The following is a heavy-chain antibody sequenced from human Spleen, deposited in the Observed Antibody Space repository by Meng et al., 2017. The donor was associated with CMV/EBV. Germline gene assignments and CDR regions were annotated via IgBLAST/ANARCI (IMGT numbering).Heavy chain of an antibody. D-gene: IGHD3-3*01. CDR3: ARGTFWSGFYSDY. Sequence: ASVKVSCKASGYTFTSYGISWVRQAPGQGLEWIGWMSPKSGNTGYAPKFQGRVTMTGSTSISTAYMELSSLRSEDTAVYYCARGTFWSGFYSDYWGQGTLVTVSS. V-gene: IGHV1-8*02. J-gene: IGHJ4*02. CDR2: MSPKSGNT. CDR1: GYTFTSYG.